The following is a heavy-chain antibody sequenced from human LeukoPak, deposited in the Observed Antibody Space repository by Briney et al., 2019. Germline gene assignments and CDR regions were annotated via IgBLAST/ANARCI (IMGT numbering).Heavy chain of an antibody. V-gene: IGHV1-24*01. CDR2: FDPEDGET. Sequence: ASVKVSCKVSGYTLTELSMHWVRQAPGKGLEWMGGFDPEDGETIYAQKFQGRVTMTEDTSTDTAYMELSSLRSEDTAVYYCATASDHYYGSGLGDYWGQGTLVTVSS. D-gene: IGHD3-10*01. CDR3: ATASDHYYGSGLGDY. J-gene: IGHJ4*02. CDR1: GYTLTELS.